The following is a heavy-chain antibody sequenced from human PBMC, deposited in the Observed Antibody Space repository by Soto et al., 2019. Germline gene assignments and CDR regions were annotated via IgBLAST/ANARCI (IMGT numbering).Heavy chain of an antibody. CDR1: GYTFTNYA. Sequence: ASVKVSCKASGYTFTNYAIHWVRQAPGQGLEWMGWINAGNGNTKYSQKFQGRATITRDTSATTAYMELSSLRSEETAVYYCARGYCSSTSCSAYGMDVWGQGTTVTVSS. V-gene: IGHV1-3*01. D-gene: IGHD2-2*01. J-gene: IGHJ6*02. CDR2: INAGNGNT. CDR3: ARGYCSSTSCSAYGMDV.